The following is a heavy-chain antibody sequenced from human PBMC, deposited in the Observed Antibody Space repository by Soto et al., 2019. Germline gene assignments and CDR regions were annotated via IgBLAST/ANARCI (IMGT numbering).Heavy chain of an antibody. CDR3: ARLPQLTDYYYYMDV. CDR1: GYSFTSYW. Sequence: GESLKISCKGSGYSFTSYWIGWVRQMPGKGLEWMGIIYPGDSDTRYSPSFQGQVTISADKSISTAYLQWSSLKASDTAMYYCARLPQLTDYYYYMDVWGKGTTVTVSS. CDR2: IYPGDSDT. J-gene: IGHJ6*03. V-gene: IGHV5-51*01.